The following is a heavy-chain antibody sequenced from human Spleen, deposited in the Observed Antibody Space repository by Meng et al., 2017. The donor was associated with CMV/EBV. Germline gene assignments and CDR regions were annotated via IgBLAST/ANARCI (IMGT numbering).Heavy chain of an antibody. CDR1: GYTSSDYY. CDR3: ARDLGVGAAGY. J-gene: IGHJ4*01. D-gene: IGHD3-3*01. V-gene: IGHV1-2*02. Sequence: KAAGYTSSDYYLNRVRQANGKGHEWMGWINNKSGEKKNAERFKDRVTMTKDTYIRTVYMDLSRLTSDDTAIFYCARDLGVGAAGYWGQGTLVTVSS. CDR2: INNKSGEK.